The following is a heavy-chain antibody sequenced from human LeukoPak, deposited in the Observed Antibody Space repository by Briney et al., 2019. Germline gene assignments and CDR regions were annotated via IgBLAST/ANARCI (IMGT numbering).Heavy chain of an antibody. D-gene: IGHD2-15*01. Sequence: GGSLRLSCAASGFTFRNYWMGWVRQAPGKGLEWVANTKPDGTAEYYADSVRGRFTTSRDNANNFLYLQMNSLRGEDTDVYYCAKDGGLHTNFDYWGQGTLVTVSS. V-gene: IGHV3-7*01. CDR3: AKDGGLHTNFDY. CDR2: TKPDGTAE. CDR1: GFTFRNYW. J-gene: IGHJ4*02.